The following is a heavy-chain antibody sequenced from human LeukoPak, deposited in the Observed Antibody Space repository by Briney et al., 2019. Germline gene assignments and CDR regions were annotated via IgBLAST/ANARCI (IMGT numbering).Heavy chain of an antibody. CDR2: INPSGGST. V-gene: IGHV1-46*01. Sequence: AASVKVSCKASGYTFTSYYMHWVRQAPGQGLEWMGIINPSGGSTIYAHKFQGRVTMTRDMSTSTVYMELSSLRSEDTAVYYCARDRSTAAAGRSWYFDLWGRGTLVTVSS. J-gene: IGHJ2*01. CDR3: ARDRSTAAAGRSWYFDL. CDR1: GYTFTSYY. D-gene: IGHD6-13*01.